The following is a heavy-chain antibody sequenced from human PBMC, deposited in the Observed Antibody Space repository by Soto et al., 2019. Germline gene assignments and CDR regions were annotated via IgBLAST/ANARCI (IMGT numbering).Heavy chain of an antibody. CDR1: GYIFKNYA. CDR2: IIPVFGTP. J-gene: IGHJ4*02. D-gene: IGHD3-16*02. Sequence: SVKVSFKSSGYIFKNYAVTWLRQAPGQGLEWMGGIIPVFGTPDYSQKFRGRVTITADESTSTVYMELRSLTSEDTAVYYCARHLYDYVWGSYRHWGQGTLVTVSS. CDR3: ARHLYDYVWGSYRH. V-gene: IGHV1-69*13.